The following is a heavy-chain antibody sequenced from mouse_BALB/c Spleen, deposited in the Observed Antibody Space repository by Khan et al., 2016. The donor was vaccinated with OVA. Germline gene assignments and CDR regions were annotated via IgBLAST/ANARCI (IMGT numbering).Heavy chain of an antibody. CDR1: GFNIKDTY. Sequence: VRLQQSGAELVKPGASVKLSCTASGFNIKDTYMHWVKQRPEQGLEWIGRIDPANGNTKYDPKFQGKATITADTSSNPAYLQHSSLTSADNAVSYCSRDYGGVFAYWGQGTLVTVSA. D-gene: IGHD1-1*01. V-gene: IGHV14-3*02. J-gene: IGHJ3*01. CDR3: SRDYGGVFAY. CDR2: IDPANGNT.